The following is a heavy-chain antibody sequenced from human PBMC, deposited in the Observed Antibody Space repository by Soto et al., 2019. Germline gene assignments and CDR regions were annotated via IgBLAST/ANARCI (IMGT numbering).Heavy chain of an antibody. V-gene: IGHV3-13*01. Sequence: GGSLRLSCAASGFTFSSYDMHWVRQATGKGLEWVSAIGTAGDTYYPGSVKGRFTISRENAKNSLYLQMNSLRAGDTAVYYCARGQKQLGYSSSSAFDYWGQGTLVTVSS. CDR3: ARGQKQLGYSSSSAFDY. CDR2: IGTAGDT. J-gene: IGHJ4*02. CDR1: GFTFSSYD. D-gene: IGHD6-6*01.